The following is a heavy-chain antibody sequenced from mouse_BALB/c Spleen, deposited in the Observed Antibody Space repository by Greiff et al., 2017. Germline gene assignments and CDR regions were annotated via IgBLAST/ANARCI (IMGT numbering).Heavy chain of an antibody. J-gene: IGHJ4*01. CDR3: NAPYYGTLGRGAMDY. Sequence: EVQLQQSGAELVRSGASVKLSCTASGFNIKDYYMHWVKQRPEQGLEWIGWIDPENGDTEYAPKFQGKATMTADTSSNTAYLQLSSLTSEDTAVYYCNAPYYGTLGRGAMDYWGQGTSVTVSS. V-gene: IGHV14-4*02. D-gene: IGHD1-2*01. CDR1: GFNIKDYY. CDR2: IDPENGDT.